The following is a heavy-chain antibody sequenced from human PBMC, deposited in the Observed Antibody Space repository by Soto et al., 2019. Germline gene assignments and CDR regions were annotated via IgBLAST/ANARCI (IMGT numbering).Heavy chain of an antibody. CDR1: GYTFTPHH. CDR3: ASVPRAGVVITRGYYYYGMDV. Sequence: SVKVSCKASGYTFTPHHMHWVRQAPGQGPEWMGIFNPSDGSTNYAQKFQGRVTMTRDTSTSTVYMELSSLRSEDTAVYYCASVPRAGVVITRGYYYYGMDVWGQGTTVTVSS. V-gene: IGHV1-46*01. J-gene: IGHJ6*02. CDR2: FNPSDGST. D-gene: IGHD3-22*01.